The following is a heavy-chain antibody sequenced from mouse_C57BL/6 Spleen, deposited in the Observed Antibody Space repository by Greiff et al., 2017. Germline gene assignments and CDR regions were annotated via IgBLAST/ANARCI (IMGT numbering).Heavy chain of an antibody. CDR2: IYPGSGST. CDR3: ARREFVTTVVADYFDY. Sequence: QVQLQQPGAELVKPGASVKMSCKASGYTFTSYWITWVKQRPGQGLEWIGDIYPGSGSTNYNEKFKSKATLTIDTSSSTAYMQLSSLTSEDSAVYYCARREFVTTVVADYFDYWGQGTTLTVSS. D-gene: IGHD1-1*01. J-gene: IGHJ2*01. V-gene: IGHV1-55*01. CDR1: GYTFTSYW.